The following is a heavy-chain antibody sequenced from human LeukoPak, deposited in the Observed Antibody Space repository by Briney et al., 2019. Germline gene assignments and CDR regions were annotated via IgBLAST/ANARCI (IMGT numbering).Heavy chain of an antibody. CDR1: GFTFSSYA. CDR2: ISGSGGST. J-gene: IGHJ4*02. V-gene: IGHV3-23*01. Sequence: GGSLRLSCAASGFTFSSYAMSWVRQAPGKGLEWVSAISGSGGSTYYADSVKGRFTISRDNSNNTLYLQMNSLRAEDTAVYYCAKDPGAFPYFFDSWGQGTLVTVSS. CDR3: AKDPGAFPYFFDS. D-gene: IGHD2/OR15-2a*01.